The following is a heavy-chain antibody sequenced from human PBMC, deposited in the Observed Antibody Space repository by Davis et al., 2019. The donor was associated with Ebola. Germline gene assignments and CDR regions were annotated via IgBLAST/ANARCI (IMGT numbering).Heavy chain of an antibody. J-gene: IGHJ4*02. D-gene: IGHD2-2*01. CDR1: GFTFSSYG. CDR2: IWYDGSNK. Sequence: GESLKISCAASGFTFSSYGMHWVRQAPGKGLEWVAVIWYDGSNKYYADSVKGRFTISRDNSKNTLYLQMNSLRAEDTAVYYCAIRPTLYCSSTSCYYFDYWGQGTLVTVSS. V-gene: IGHV3-33*01. CDR3: AIRPTLYCSSTSCYYFDY.